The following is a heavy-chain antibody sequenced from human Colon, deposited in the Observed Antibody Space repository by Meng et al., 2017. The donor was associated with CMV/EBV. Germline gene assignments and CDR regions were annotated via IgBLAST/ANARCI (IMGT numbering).Heavy chain of an antibody. Sequence: GGPLRLSCEASGFTFSTYWMHWVRQGPGKGLVWVARINSDGSMTSYADAVKGRSNISRDNAKNSLFLQINSLTSADTGVYCCTRDSEPSGNGGWSLVGAFDVWGQGTTVTVSS. V-gene: IGHV3-74*01. CDR2: INSDGSMT. D-gene: IGHD6-19*01. J-gene: IGHJ3*01. CDR1: GFTFSTYW. CDR3: TRDSEPSGNGGWSLVGAFDV.